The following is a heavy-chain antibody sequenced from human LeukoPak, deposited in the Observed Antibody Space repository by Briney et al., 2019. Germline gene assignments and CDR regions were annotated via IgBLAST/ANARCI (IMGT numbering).Heavy chain of an antibody. D-gene: IGHD3-3*01. CDR1: GYTFTGYY. CDR2: INPNSGGT. Sequence: ASVKVSCKASGYTFTGYYMRWVRQAPGQGLEWMGWINPNSGGTNYAQKFQGRVTMTRDTSISTAYMELSRLRSDDTAVYYCASRGWTYYDFWSGSRDAFDIWGQGTMVTVSS. J-gene: IGHJ3*02. CDR3: ASRGWTYYDFWSGSRDAFDI. V-gene: IGHV1-2*02.